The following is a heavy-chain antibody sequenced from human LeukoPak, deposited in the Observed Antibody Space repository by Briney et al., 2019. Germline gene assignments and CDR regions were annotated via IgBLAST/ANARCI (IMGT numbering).Heavy chain of an antibody. D-gene: IGHD6-13*01. Sequence: GASVKVSCKASGYTFTSYAMNWVRQAPGQGLEWMGWINTNTGNPTYAQGFTGRFVFSLDTSVSTAYLQISSLKAEDTAVYYCARATTVYSSSWIPKYYFDYWGQGTLVTVSS. V-gene: IGHV7-4-1*02. CDR1: GYTFTSYA. CDR3: ARATTVYSSSWIPKYYFDY. J-gene: IGHJ4*02. CDR2: INTNTGNP.